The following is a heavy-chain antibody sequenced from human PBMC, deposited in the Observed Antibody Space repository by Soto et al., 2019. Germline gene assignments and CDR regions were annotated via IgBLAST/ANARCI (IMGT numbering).Heavy chain of an antibody. J-gene: IGHJ4*02. V-gene: IGHV3-23*01. D-gene: IGHD3-3*01. Sequence: PGGSLRLSCAASGSTFSSYAMSWVRQAPGKGLEWVSAISGSGGSTYYADSVKGRFTISRDNSKNTLYLQMNSLRAEDTAVYYCAKVKVLGGSGFYYFDYWGQGTLVTVSS. CDR2: ISGSGGST. CDR1: GSTFSSYA. CDR3: AKVKVLGGSGFYYFDY.